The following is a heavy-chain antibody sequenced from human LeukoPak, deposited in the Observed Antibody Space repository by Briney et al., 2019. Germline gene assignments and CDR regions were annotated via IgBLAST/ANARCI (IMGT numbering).Heavy chain of an antibody. Sequence: GGSLRLSCAASGFTFSSYAMSWVRQAPGKGLEWVAVISYDGSNKYYADSVKGRFTISRDNSKNTLYLQMNSLGAEDTAVYYCARDRCSGGSCYGWWHRSYYYYGMDVWGQGTTVTVSS. CDR1: GFTFSSYA. V-gene: IGHV3-30-3*01. J-gene: IGHJ6*02. CDR3: ARDRCSGGSCYGWWHRSYYYYGMDV. CDR2: ISYDGSNK. D-gene: IGHD2-15*01.